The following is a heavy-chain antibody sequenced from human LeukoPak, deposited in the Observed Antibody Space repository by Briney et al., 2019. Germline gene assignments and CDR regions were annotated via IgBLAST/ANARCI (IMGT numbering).Heavy chain of an antibody. CDR3: ASHRRPYYYGMDV. D-gene: IGHD1-1*01. CDR1: GFTFSDYY. CDR2: ISSSGSTI. V-gene: IGHV3-11*01. J-gene: IGHJ6*02. Sequence: PGGSLRLSCAASGFTFSDYYMSWIRQAPGKGLEWVSYISSSGSTIYYADSVKGRFTISRDNAKNSLYLQMNSLRAEDTAVYYCASHRRPYYYGMDVWGQGTTVTVSS.